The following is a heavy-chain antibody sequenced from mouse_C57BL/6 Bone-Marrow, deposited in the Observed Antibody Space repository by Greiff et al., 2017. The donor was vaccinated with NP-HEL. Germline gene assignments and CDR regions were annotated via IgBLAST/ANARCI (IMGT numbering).Heavy chain of an antibody. CDR2: ISSGGSYT. V-gene: IGHV5-6*01. Sequence: EVQVVESGGDLVKPGGSLKLSCAASGFTFSSYGMSWVRQTPDKRLEWVATISSGGSYTYYPDSVKGRFTISRDNAKNTLYLQMSSLKSEDTAMYYCARHLWLRRAYWGQGTLVTVSA. CDR1: GFTFSSYG. CDR3: ARHLWLRRAY. J-gene: IGHJ3*01. D-gene: IGHD2-2*01.